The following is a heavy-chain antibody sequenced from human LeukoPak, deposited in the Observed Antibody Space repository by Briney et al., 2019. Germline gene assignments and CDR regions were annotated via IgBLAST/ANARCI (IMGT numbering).Heavy chain of an antibody. CDR2: IDPSDSYT. CDR1: GYSFTIYW. Sequence: GESLKISCKGSGYSFTIYWITWVRQMPGKGLEWMGRIDPSDSYTNYSPSFQGHVTLSADKSISTAYLQWSSLRASDTAMYYCAISKNTATPGDYWGQGTLVTVS. CDR3: AISKNTATPGDY. V-gene: IGHV5-10-1*01. D-gene: IGHD5-18*01. J-gene: IGHJ4*02.